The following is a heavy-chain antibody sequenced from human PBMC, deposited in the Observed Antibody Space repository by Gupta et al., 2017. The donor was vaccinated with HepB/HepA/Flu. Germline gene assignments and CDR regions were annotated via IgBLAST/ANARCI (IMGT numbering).Heavy chain of an antibody. CDR2: TRSENDGGAI. D-gene: IGHD2-8*01. CDR3: TTDPQWGH. J-gene: IGHJ4*02. Sequence: EVQLVESGGGLVKPGGSLRLSCIASGLTFNEAWMTWVRQAPGKGLEWVGRTRSENDGGAIEYAAPVKGRFTISRDDSKNTVYLQMSSLKSEDTAVYYCTTDPQWGHWGQGTLVTVSS. CDR1: GLTFNEAW. V-gene: IGHV3-15*01.